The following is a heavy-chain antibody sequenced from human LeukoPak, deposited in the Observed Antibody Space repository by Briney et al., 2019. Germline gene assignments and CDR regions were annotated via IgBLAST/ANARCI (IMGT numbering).Heavy chain of an antibody. J-gene: IGHJ4*02. Sequence: GGSLGLSCAASGFTFSSYWMSWVRQAPGKGLEWVANIKQDGSEKYYVDSVKGRFTISRDNAKNSLYLQMNSLRAEDTAVYYCARVEQWETYAGGFDYWGQGTLVTVSS. CDR2: IKQDGSEK. CDR3: ARVEQWETYAGGFDY. V-gene: IGHV3-7*01. D-gene: IGHD1-26*01. CDR1: GFTFSSYW.